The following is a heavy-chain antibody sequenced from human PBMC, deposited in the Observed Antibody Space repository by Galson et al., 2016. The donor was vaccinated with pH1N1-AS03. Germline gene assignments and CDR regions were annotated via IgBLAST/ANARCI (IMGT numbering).Heavy chain of an antibody. J-gene: IGHJ3*02. D-gene: IGHD3-22*01. V-gene: IGHV3-21*01. CDR1: GFTFSSYS. CDR2: ISSSGNYK. CDR3: ARSRSPDYYDSSTYRPDAFEI. Sequence: SLRLSCAASGFTFSSYSMNWVRQAPGKGLEWVSSISSSGNYKYYADSVKGRFTVSRDNAMNSLYLQMNSLRAEDTALYYCARSRSPDYYDSSTYRPDAFEIWGQGTMVTVSS.